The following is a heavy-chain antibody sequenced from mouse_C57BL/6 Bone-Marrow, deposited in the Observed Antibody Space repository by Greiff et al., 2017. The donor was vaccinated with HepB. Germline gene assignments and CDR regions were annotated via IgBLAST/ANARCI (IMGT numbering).Heavy chain of an antibody. CDR1: GYTFTSHW. CDR2: IYPGSGST. CDR3: ARDYYGSSYDYAMDY. J-gene: IGHJ4*01. D-gene: IGHD1-1*01. V-gene: IGHV1-55*01. Sequence: QVQLQQPGAELVKPGASVKMSCKASGYTFTSHWITWVKQRPGQGLEWIGDIYPGSGSTNYNEKFKSKATLTVDTSSSTAYMQLSSLTSEDSAVYYCARDYYGSSYDYAMDYWGQGTSVTVSS.